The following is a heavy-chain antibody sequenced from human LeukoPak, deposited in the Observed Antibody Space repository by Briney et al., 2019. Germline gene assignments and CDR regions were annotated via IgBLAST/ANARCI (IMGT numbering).Heavy chain of an antibody. J-gene: IGHJ4*02. CDR3: AKVNDYVWGSYRFLDF. CDR2: ISGSGGST. D-gene: IGHD3-16*02. Sequence: PGGSLRLSCAASGFTFSSYAMSWVRQAPGKGLEWVSAISGSGGSTYYADSVKGRFTISRDNSKNTLYLQMNSLRAEDTAVYYCAKVNDYVWGSYRFLDFWGQGTLVTVSS. V-gene: IGHV3-23*01. CDR1: GFTFSSYA.